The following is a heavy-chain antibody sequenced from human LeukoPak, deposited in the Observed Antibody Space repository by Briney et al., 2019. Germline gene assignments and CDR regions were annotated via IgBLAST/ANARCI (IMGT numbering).Heavy chain of an antibody. J-gene: IGHJ4*02. D-gene: IGHD2-15*01. CDR1: GGTFSSYA. CDR2: IIPIFGTA. V-gene: IGHV1-69*05. CDR3: ASDQLGYCSGGSCSTRGY. Sequence: SVKVSCKASGGTFSSYAISWVRQAPGQGLEWMGGIIPIFGTANYAQKFQGRVTITTDESTSTAYMELSSLRSEDTAVYYCASDQLGYCSGGSCSTRGYWGQGTLVTVSS.